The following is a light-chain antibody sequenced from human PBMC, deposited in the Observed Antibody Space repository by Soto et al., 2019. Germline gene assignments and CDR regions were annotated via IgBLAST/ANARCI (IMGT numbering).Light chain of an antibody. J-gene: IGLJ2*01. Sequence: QSALTQPPSAAASPGQSVTISCTGSTTDIGGYNFVSGYQQLPGKAPTVLIYEVSKRPAGVPDRFSGSKSGNTASLTVSGLQADDEADDYCTSFARSEDPSVIFGGGTPLTVL. CDR3: TSFARSEDPSVI. CDR2: EVS. V-gene: IGLV2-8*01. CDR1: TTDIGGYNF.